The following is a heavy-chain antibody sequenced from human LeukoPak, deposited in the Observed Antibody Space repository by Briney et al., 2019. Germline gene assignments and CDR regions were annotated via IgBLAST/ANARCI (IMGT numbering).Heavy chain of an antibody. V-gene: IGHV3-23*01. D-gene: IGHD4-23*01. Sequence: GGSLRLSCAASGFTFTSYAMTWVRQAPGKGLEWVSGISGSGGSTYYADSVKGRFTISRDNSKNTLYLQMNSLRAEDTALYYCAKDFHYGVNSPMDYWGQGTLVTVSS. CDR1: GFTFTSYA. CDR3: AKDFHYGVNSPMDY. J-gene: IGHJ4*02. CDR2: ISGSGGST.